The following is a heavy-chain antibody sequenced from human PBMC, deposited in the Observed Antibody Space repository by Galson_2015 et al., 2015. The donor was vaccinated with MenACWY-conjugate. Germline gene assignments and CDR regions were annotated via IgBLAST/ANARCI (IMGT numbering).Heavy chain of an antibody. CDR2: IHGANGNT. D-gene: IGHD3-10*01. V-gene: IGHV1-3*01. CDR3: ARDRAVNYLPNTDGTRGDAMDV. J-gene: IGHJ6*02. CDR1: GYTFTSYT. Sequence: SVKVSCKASGYTFTSYTMHWVRQAPGQRLEWMGWIHGANGNTEYSPKFQDRVTITSDTSASAAYMDVSRLRYDDTAIYYCARDRAVNYLPNTDGTRGDAMDVWGQGTTVTVSS.